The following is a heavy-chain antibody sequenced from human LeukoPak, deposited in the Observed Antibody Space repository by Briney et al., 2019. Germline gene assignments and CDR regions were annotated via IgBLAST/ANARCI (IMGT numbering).Heavy chain of an antibody. J-gene: IGHJ4*02. Sequence: SETLCLTCAVYGGSFRGYYCSWIRQPPGKGLEWIGEINHSGDTNYNPPLKSQVTISVDRSKNQVSLKLSSVTAADTAVYYCARELVDYDCWSGYYPKYYFDYWGQGTLVTVSS. CDR2: INHSGDT. D-gene: IGHD3-3*01. CDR1: GGSFRGYY. CDR3: ARELVDYDCWSGYYPKYYFDY. V-gene: IGHV4-34*01.